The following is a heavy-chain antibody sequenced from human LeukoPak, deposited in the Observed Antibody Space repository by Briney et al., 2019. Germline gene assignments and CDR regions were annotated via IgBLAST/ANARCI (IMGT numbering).Heavy chain of an antibody. J-gene: IGHJ4*02. CDR3: ARLSDIVVVPAAGD. D-gene: IGHD2-2*01. V-gene: IGHV1-69*13. CDR1: GGTFSSYA. Sequence: GASVKVSCKASGGTFSSYAISWVRQAPGQGLEWMGGIIPIFGTANYAQKFQGRVTITADESTGTAYMELSSLRSEDTAVYYCARLSDIVVVPAAGDWGQGTLVTVSS. CDR2: IIPIFGTA.